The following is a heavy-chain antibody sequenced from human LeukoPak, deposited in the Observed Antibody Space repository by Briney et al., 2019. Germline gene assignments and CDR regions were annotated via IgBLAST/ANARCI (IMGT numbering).Heavy chain of an antibody. CDR3: AKSIQLWRVPIAY. Sequence: GGSLRLSCAASGFTSSSYGMHWVRQAPGKGLEWVAVISYDGSNKYYADSVKGRFTISRDNSKNTLYLQMNSLRAEDTAVYYCAKSIQLWRVPIAYWGQGTLVTVSS. V-gene: IGHV3-30*18. CDR2: ISYDGSNK. J-gene: IGHJ4*02. D-gene: IGHD5-18*01. CDR1: GFTSSSYG.